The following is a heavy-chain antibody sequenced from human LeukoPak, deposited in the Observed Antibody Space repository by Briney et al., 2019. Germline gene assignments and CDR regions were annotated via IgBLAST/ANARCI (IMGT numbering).Heavy chain of an antibody. D-gene: IGHD3-22*01. J-gene: IGHJ3*02. CDR3: ARGGHYDSLEPFDI. V-gene: IGHV3-30-3*01. Sequence: GGSLRLSCAASGFTFSSYAMHWVRQAPGKGLEWVAVISYDGSNKYYADSVKGRFTISRDNSKNTLYLQMNSLRVEDTALYCCARGGHYDSLEPFDIWGQGTMVTVSS. CDR1: GFTFSSYA. CDR2: ISYDGSNK.